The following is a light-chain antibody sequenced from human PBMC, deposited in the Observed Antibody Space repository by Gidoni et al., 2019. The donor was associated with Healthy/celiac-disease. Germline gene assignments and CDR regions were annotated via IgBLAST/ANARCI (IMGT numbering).Light chain of an antibody. Sequence: IQMTQSPSSLSASVGDRVTITCRASQSISSYLNWYPQKPGKATKLLIYAASSLQSGVPSRFSGSGSGTDFTLTISRLQPEDFATYYCQQSYSTPITFGGGTKVEIK. J-gene: IGKJ4*01. CDR3: QQSYSTPIT. CDR2: AAS. CDR1: QSISSY. V-gene: IGKV1-39*01.